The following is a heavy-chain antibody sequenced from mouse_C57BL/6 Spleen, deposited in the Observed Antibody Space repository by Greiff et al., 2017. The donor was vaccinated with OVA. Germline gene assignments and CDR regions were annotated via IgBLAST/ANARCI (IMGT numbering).Heavy chain of an antibody. D-gene: IGHD2-4*01. CDR2: ISYDGSN. CDR1: GYSITSGYY. J-gene: IGHJ1*03. V-gene: IGHV3-6*01. Sequence: EVKLMESGPGLVKPSQSLSLTCSVTGYSITSGYYWNWIRQFPGNKLEWMGYISYDGSNNYNPSLKNRISITRDTSKNQFFLKLNSVTTEDTATYYCARGDYDVYFDVWGTGTTVTVSS. CDR3: ARGDYDVYFDV.